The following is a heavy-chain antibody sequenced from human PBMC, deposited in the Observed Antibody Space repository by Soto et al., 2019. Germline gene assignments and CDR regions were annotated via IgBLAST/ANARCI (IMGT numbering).Heavy chain of an antibody. V-gene: IGHV3-23*01. CDR2: ISVSGRT. J-gene: IGHJ3*02. Sequence: EVQLLESGGNLIQPGGSLRLSCAASGFTFRNYAMSWVRQAPGAGLERVSGISVSGRTYYADSVKGRFTISRDNSNNALFLQKNSLRAEDTALYYCGKDPNGDYVGAFDMWGRGTMVTVSS. D-gene: IGHD4-17*01. CDR1: GFTFRNYA. CDR3: GKDPNGDYVGAFDM.